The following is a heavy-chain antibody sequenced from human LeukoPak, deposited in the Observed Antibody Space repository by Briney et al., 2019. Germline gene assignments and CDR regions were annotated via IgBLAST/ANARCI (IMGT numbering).Heavy chain of an antibody. Sequence: GGSLRLSCAASGFSLTTYPMNWIRQVPGKGLEWVSHISSDGNTEYYADSVRVRFTMSRDNAKNSLDLHMNSLRTEDTAVNYCARDIVNGPFVTSLESWGQGALVTVSS. CDR1: GFSLTTYP. D-gene: IGHD2-8*01. CDR2: ISSDGNTE. CDR3: ARDIVNGPFVTSLES. V-gene: IGHV3-48*03. J-gene: IGHJ4*02.